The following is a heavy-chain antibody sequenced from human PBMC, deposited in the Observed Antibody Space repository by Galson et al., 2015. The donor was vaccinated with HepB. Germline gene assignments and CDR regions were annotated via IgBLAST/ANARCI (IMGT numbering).Heavy chain of an antibody. Sequence: SVKVSCKASGFTFTSSAVQWVRQARGQRLEWIGWIVVGSGNTNYAQKFQERVTITRDMSTSTAYMELSSLRSEDTAVYYCHGTGSYYNEWNAFDIWGQGTMVTVSS. CDR3: HGTGSYYNEWNAFDI. V-gene: IGHV1-58*01. D-gene: IGHD3-10*01. CDR1: GFTFTSSA. CDR2: IVVGSGNT. J-gene: IGHJ3*02.